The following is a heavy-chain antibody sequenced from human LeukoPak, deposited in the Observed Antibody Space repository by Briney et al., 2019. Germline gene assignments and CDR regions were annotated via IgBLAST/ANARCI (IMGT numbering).Heavy chain of an antibody. V-gene: IGHV4-39*01. Sequence: PSETLSLTCTVSGGSISSSSYYWGWIRQPPGKGLEWIGSIYYSGSTYHNPSLKSRVTISVDTSKNQFSLKLSSVTAADTAVYYCARHWRGSSWYFDPGWFDPWGQGTLVTVSS. J-gene: IGHJ5*02. CDR2: IYYSGST. CDR1: GGSISSSSYY. D-gene: IGHD6-13*01. CDR3: ARHWRGSSWYFDPGWFDP.